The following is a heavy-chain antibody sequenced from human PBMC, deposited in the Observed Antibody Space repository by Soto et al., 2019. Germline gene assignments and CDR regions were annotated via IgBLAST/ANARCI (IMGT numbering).Heavy chain of an antibody. CDR2: IYYSGST. Sequence: QVQLQESGPGLVKPSETLSLTYTVSGGSISSYYWSWIRQPPGKGLEWIGYIYYSGSTNYNPSLKSRVTISVDTSKNQFSLKLSSVTAADTAVYYCARSALCSGGSCYYYYYMEVWGKGTTVTVSS. D-gene: IGHD2-15*01. CDR3: ARSALCSGGSCYYYYYMEV. CDR1: GGSISSYY. J-gene: IGHJ6*03. V-gene: IGHV4-59*08.